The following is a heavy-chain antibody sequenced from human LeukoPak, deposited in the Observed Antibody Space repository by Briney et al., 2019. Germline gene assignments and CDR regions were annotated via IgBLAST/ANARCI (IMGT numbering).Heavy chain of an antibody. CDR2: IYHSGST. D-gene: IGHD3-9*01. CDR3: ARDAHPDILTGYPGGWFDP. Sequence: SETLSLTCTVSGYSISSGYYWGWIRQPPGKGLEWIGSIYHSGSTYSNPSLKSRVTISVDTSKNQFSLKLSSVTAADTAVYYCARDAHPDILTGYPGGWFDPWGQGTLVTVSS. V-gene: IGHV4-38-2*02. CDR1: GYSISSGYY. J-gene: IGHJ5*02.